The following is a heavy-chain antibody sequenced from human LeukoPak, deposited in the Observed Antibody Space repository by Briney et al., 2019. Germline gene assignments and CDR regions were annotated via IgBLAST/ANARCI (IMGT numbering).Heavy chain of an antibody. V-gene: IGHV3-23*01. J-gene: IGHJ4*02. CDR1: GFTFSNYA. Sequence: GGSLRLSCVASGFTFSNYAMSWVRQAPGKGLEWVSSISDGGGGTYYADSVKGRFTISRDNSKNTLYLLMNSLRAEDTAIYYCANRGKYYFDYWGQGTLVTVSS. CDR2: ISDGGGGT. D-gene: IGHD3-10*01. CDR3: ANRGKYYFDY.